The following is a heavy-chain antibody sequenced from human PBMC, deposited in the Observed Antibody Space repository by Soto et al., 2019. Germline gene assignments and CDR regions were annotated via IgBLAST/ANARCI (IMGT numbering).Heavy chain of an antibody. CDR3: TTDYSNYRRYYYGMDV. V-gene: IGHV3-15*01. J-gene: IGHJ6*02. CDR1: GFTFSNAW. Sequence: PGGSLRLSCAASGFTFSNAWMSWVRQAPGKGLEWVGRIKSKTDGGTTDYAAPVKGRFTISRDDSKNTLYLQMNSLKTEDTAVYYCTTDYSNYRRYYYGMDVWGQGTTGTVS. D-gene: IGHD4-4*01. CDR2: IKSKTDGGTT.